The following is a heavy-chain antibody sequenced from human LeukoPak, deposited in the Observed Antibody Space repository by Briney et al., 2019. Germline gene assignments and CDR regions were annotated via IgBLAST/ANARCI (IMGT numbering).Heavy chain of an antibody. Sequence: ASVKVSCKATGYSFTGHYIHWVRQAPGQGLEYMGWINPSSGDTIYTQKFQGRVIMTRDTSVSTAYMDLSRLTSGDTAAYYCARVGYSNSYDYWGQGTLVTVSS. CDR2: INPSSGDT. J-gene: IGHJ4*02. V-gene: IGHV1-2*02. CDR1: GYSFTGHY. D-gene: IGHD4-11*01. CDR3: ARVGYSNSYDY.